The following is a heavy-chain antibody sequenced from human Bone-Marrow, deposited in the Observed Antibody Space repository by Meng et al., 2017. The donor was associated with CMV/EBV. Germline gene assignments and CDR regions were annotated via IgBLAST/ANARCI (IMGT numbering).Heavy chain of an antibody. CDR1: GFTFSSFW. CDR3: ASGVVPAAIPNNVYGMDV. J-gene: IGHJ6*02. D-gene: IGHD2-2*02. V-gene: IGHV3-15*01. CDR2: IKSKTDGGTT. Sequence: GGSLRLSCAVSGFTFSSFWMAWVRQAPGKGLEWVGRIKSKTDGGTTDYAAPVKGRFTISRDDSKNTLYLQMNSLRAEDTAVYYCASGVVPAAIPNNVYGMDVWGQGTTVTVSS.